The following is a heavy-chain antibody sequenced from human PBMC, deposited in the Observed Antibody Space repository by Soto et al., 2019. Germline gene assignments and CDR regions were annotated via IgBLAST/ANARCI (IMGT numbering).Heavy chain of an antibody. CDR1: GFTFSSYG. CDR3: AKGLWFGELPFDAFDI. CDR2: ISYDGSNK. Sequence: QVQLVESGGGVVQPGRSLRLSCAASGFTFSSYGMHWVRQAPGKGLEWVAVISYDGSNKYYADSVKGRFTISRDNSKNTLYLQMNRLTAEATAVYYRAKGLWFGELPFDAFDIWGQGTMVTVSS. V-gene: IGHV3-30*18. D-gene: IGHD3-10*01. J-gene: IGHJ3*02.